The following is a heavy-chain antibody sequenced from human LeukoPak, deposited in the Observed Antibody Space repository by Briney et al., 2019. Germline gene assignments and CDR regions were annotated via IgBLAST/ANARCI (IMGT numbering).Heavy chain of an antibody. CDR1: GGTFSSYA. Sequence: SVKVSCKASGGTFSSYAISWVRQAPGQGLEWMGGINPIFGTANYAQKFQGRVTITADESTSTAYMELSSLRSEDTAVYYCARLFMDGSGSYYGGGDAFDIWGQGTMVTVSS. J-gene: IGHJ3*02. CDR3: ARLFMDGSGSYYGGGDAFDI. CDR2: INPIFGTA. V-gene: IGHV1-69*13. D-gene: IGHD3-10*01.